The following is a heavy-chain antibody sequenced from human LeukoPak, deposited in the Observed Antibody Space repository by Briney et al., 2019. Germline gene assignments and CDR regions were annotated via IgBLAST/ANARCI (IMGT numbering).Heavy chain of an antibody. V-gene: IGHV3-66*01. CDR1: GFSVSNNY. Sequence: GGSLRLSCAASGFSVSNNYMSWVRQAPGKGLEWVSVIYSAGSTYYADSVKGRFAISRDNSKNTLYLQMNNLRAEDTAVYYCARDTIRGAFDIWGQGTMVTVSS. CDR2: IYSAGST. J-gene: IGHJ3*02. CDR3: ARDTIRGAFDI.